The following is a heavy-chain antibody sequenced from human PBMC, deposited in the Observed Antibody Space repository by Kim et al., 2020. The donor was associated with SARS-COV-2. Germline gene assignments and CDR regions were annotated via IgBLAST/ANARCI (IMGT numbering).Heavy chain of an antibody. V-gene: IGHV3-23*01. CDR1: GFTFSSYA. D-gene: IGHD3-3*01. CDR3: AKGEKSRRALVLRFLEWLFSTFDY. CDR2: ISGSGGST. Sequence: GGSLRLSCAASGFTFSSYAMSWVRQAPGKGLEWVSAISGSGGSTYYADSVKGRFTISRDNSKNTLYLQMNSLRAEDTAVYYCAKGEKSRRALVLRFLEWLFSTFDYWGQGTLVTISS. J-gene: IGHJ4*02.